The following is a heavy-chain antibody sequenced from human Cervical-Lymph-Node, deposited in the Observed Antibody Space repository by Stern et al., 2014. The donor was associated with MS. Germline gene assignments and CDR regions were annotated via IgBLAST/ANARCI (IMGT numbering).Heavy chain of an antibody. J-gene: IGHJ6*02. V-gene: IGHV1-69*01. CDR3: ARGELKEGLVRGMDV. Sequence: QVQLGQSGAEVQKPGSSVTVSCKASAGTFSSYAISWVPKAPGQGLEWKGGIIPIFGTKNYAQKLQGRVTITADESTSPDYMELSSLRSEDTAVYYCARGELKEGLVRGMDVWGQGTTVTVSS. D-gene: IGHD1-26*01. CDR2: IIPIFGTK. CDR1: AGTFSSYA.